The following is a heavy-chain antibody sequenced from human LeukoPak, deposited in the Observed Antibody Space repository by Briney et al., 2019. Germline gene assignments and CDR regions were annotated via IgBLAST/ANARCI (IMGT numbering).Heavy chain of an antibody. CDR1: GFTFSSYS. Sequence: GGSLRLSCAASGFTFSSYSMNWVRQAPGKGLEWVSSISSSSNYIYYADSVKGRFTISRDNANNSLYLQMNSLRAEDTAVYYCAKEKCNWTYVRYFDIWGQGTMVTVSS. CDR2: ISSSSNYI. D-gene: IGHD1-7*01. V-gene: IGHV3-21*04. J-gene: IGHJ3*02. CDR3: AKEKCNWTYVRYFDI.